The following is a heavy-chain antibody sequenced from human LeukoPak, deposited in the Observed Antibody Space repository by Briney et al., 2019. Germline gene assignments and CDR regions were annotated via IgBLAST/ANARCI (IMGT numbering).Heavy chain of an antibody. Sequence: SETLFLTCTVSGGSISSGGYYWSWIRQHPGKGLEWIGYIYYSGSTYYNPSLKSRVTISVDTSKNQFSLKLSSVTAADTAVYYCAREVGVSGYYMDVWGKGTTVTVSS. CDR3: AREVGVSGYYMDV. CDR1: GGSISSGGYY. J-gene: IGHJ6*03. CDR2: IYYSGST. V-gene: IGHV4-31*03. D-gene: IGHD5/OR15-5a*01.